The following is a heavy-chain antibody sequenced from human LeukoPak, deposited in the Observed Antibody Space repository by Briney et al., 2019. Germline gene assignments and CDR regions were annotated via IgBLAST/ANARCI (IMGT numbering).Heavy chain of an antibody. V-gene: IGHV3-30*18. CDR1: GFTFSSYS. CDR2: ISYDESNK. J-gene: IGHJ5*02. Sequence: PGGSLRLSCAASGFTFSSYSMNWVRQAPGKGLEWVAVISYDESNKYYADSVKGRFTISRDNSKNTLYLQMNSLRAEDTAVYYCAKGWFDPWGQGTLVTVSS. CDR3: AKGWFDP.